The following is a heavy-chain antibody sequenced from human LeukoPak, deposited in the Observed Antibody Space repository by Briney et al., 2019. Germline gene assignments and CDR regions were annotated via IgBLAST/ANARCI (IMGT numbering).Heavy chain of an antibody. J-gene: IGHJ3*02. CDR3: AREGLTDAFDI. CDR2: ISYDGSTK. CDR1: GFTVSSNY. V-gene: IGHV3-30*03. D-gene: IGHD4/OR15-4a*01. Sequence: GGSLRLSCAASGFTVSSNYMSWVRQAPGKGLEWVAVISYDGSTKYYADSVKGRFTISRDNSKNTIYLQMNSLGPEDRAVHYCAREGLTDAFDIWGQGTMVTVSS.